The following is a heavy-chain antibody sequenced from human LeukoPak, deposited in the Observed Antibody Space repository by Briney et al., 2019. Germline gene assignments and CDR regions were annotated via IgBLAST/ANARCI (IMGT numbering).Heavy chain of an antibody. CDR2: IYYSGST. Sequence: PSETLSLTCTVSGGSISSYYWSWIRQPPGKGLEWIGYIYYSGSTNYNPSLKSRVTISVDTSKNQFSLKLSSVTAADTAVYYCARWDYDGNSRIFDYWGQGTLVTVSS. V-gene: IGHV4-59*01. CDR3: ARWDYDGNSRIFDY. J-gene: IGHJ4*02. D-gene: IGHD4-23*01. CDR1: GGSISSYY.